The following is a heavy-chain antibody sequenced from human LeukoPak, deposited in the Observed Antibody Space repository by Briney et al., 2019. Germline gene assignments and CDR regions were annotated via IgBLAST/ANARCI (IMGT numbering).Heavy chain of an antibody. V-gene: IGHV3-23*01. CDR2: ISNGGATT. CDR1: GFTFSSYA. Sequence: GGSLRLSCAASGFTFSSYATSWVRHAPGKGLEWVSAISNGGATTYYADSVKGRFTISRDNSKNTLYLQMISLRAEDTAVYYCARDPPHVSWLFDYWGQGTLVTVSS. CDR3: ARDPPHVSWLFDY. D-gene: IGHD3-16*01. J-gene: IGHJ4*02.